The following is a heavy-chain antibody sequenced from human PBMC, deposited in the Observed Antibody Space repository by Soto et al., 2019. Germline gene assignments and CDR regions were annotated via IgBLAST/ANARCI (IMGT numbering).Heavy chain of an antibody. CDR3: ARGRYGDY. J-gene: IGHJ4*02. V-gene: IGHV1-18*01. CDR2: ISAHNGNT. D-gene: IGHD1-1*01. Sequence: QVHLVQSGAEVKKPGASVKVSCKGSGYGFTTYGITWVRQAPGQGLEWMAWISAHNGNTDYAQNLQGRATVTRDTSTSTAYMELRSLGSDDRAVYYCARGRYGDYWGQGALVTVSS. CDR1: GYGFTTYG.